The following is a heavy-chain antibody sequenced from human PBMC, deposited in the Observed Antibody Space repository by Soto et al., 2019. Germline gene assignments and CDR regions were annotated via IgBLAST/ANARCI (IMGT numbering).Heavy chain of an antibody. J-gene: IGHJ5*02. Sequence: SETLSLTCTVSVGSISSGGYYLSWIRQHPGKGLEWIGYIYSSGSTYYNPSLKSRVTIALDTSKNQFSLKLSSVTAADTAVYYCARAQPSYYDSSGYLGNWFEPWGQGTLVTVSS. CDR2: IYSSGST. V-gene: IGHV4-31*03. D-gene: IGHD3-22*01. CDR1: VGSISSGGYY. CDR3: ARAQPSYYDSSGYLGNWFEP.